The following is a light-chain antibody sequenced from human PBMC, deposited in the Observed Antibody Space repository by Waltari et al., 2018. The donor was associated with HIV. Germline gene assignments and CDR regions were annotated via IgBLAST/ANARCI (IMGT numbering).Light chain of an antibody. CDR2: KES. V-gene: IGLV3-27*01. CDR1: VVAKKY. J-gene: IGLJ3*02. CDR3: YSAADNIGV. Sequence: SYELTQPSSVSVSPGQTARITCTGDVVAKKYARWFQQKPGQAPVLVIYKESERPSGIPERSSGSSSGTTVTLTISGAQVEDEADYYCYSAADNIGVFGGGTKLTVL.